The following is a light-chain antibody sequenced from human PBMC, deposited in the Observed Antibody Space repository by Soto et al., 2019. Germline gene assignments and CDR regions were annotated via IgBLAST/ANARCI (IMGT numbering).Light chain of an antibody. CDR3: QQYGSSPWT. Sequence: EIVLTQSPGTLSLSPGERATLSCRARQSVSSSYLAWYQQKPGQAPRPLIYGASNRAIGIPDRFSGSGSGTDFTLTISRLEPEDFAVYYCQQYGSSPWTFGQGTKVEIK. J-gene: IGKJ1*01. CDR1: QSVSSSY. V-gene: IGKV3-20*01. CDR2: GAS.